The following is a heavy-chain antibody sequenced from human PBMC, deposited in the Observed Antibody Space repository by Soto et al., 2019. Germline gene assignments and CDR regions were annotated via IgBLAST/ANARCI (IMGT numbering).Heavy chain of an antibody. CDR1: GGSISSYY. D-gene: IGHD3-9*01. Sequence: SETQCLTCTVSGGSISSYYWSWIRQTPGKGLERIGYIFYFGSTNYNPSLKSRVTLSIDTSKNQLSLKLSSVTAADTAVYYCARHSPDFDWLSQFDYWGQGTLVTVSS. V-gene: IGHV4-59*08. CDR2: IFYFGST. J-gene: IGHJ4*02. CDR3: ARHSPDFDWLSQFDY.